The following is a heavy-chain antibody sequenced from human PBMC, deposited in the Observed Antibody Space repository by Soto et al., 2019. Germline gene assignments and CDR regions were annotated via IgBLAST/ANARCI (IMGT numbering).Heavy chain of an antibody. D-gene: IGHD3-22*01. J-gene: IGHJ5*02. V-gene: IGHV4-59*01. CDR1: RGSISSYY. CDR3: ARGLYDGSGYYYEWFDP. Sequence: SETLSLTCTVSRGSISSYYWSWIRQPPGKGPEWIGYVYHSGTSNYNPSLESRVTISLDMSKSQFSLKVNSVTAADTAVYYCARGLYDGSGYYYEWFDPWGQGTLVTVSS. CDR2: VYHSGTS.